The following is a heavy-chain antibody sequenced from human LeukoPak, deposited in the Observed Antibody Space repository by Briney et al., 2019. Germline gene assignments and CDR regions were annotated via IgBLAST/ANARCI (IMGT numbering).Heavy chain of an antibody. CDR1: GYTFTGYY. CDR2: IDPNSGDT. Sequence: ASVKVSCKASGYTFTGYYIHWVRQAPGQGLEWMGWIDPNSGDTNYAQKFQGRVTMTRDTSISTAYMELSRLRSDDTAVYYCARDPSPQLVYYYYYMDVWGKGTTVTISS. CDR3: ARDPSPQLVYYYYYMDV. V-gene: IGHV1-2*02. D-gene: IGHD6-13*01. J-gene: IGHJ6*03.